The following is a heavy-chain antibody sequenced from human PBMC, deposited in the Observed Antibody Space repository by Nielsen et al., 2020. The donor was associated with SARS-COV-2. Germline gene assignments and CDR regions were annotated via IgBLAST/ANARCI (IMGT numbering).Heavy chain of an antibody. Sequence: SETLSLTCTVSGGSISSSSYYWGWIRQPPGKGLEWIGSIYYSGSTYYNPSLKSRVTISVDTSKNQFSLKLSSVTAADTAVYYCARARHHCTNGVCYRKSPFPYFDYWGQGTLVTVSS. CDR3: ARARHHCTNGVCYRKSPFPYFDY. CDR1: GGSISSSSYY. D-gene: IGHD2-8*01. J-gene: IGHJ4*02. V-gene: IGHV4-39*01. CDR2: IYYSGST.